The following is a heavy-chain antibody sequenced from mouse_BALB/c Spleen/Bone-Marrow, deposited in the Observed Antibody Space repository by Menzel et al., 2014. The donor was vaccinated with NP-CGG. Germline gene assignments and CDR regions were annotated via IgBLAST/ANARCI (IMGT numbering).Heavy chain of an antibody. J-gene: IGHJ2*01. D-gene: IGHD1-1*01. V-gene: IGHV5-17*02. CDR2: INSGSSTI. Sequence: EVQRVESGGGLVQPGGSRKLSCAASGFTFSSFGMHWVRQAPEKGLEWVAYINSGSSTIYYGDTVMGRFTISRDNPKNTLFLQMTSLRSEDTATYYCVRSGSSSGYFDYWGQGTTLTVSS. CDR3: VRSGSSSGYFDY. CDR1: GFTFSSFG.